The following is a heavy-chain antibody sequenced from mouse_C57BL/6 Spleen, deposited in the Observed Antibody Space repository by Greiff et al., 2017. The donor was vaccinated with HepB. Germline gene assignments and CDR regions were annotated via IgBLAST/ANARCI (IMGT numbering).Heavy chain of an antibody. CDR1: GYTFTSYW. J-gene: IGHJ4*01. D-gene: IGHD2-10*02. V-gene: IGHV1-55*01. CDR2: IYPGSGST. Sequence: QVQLQQPGAELVKPGASVKMSCKASGYTFTSYWITWVKQRPGQGLEWIGDIYPGSGSTNYNEKFKSKATLTVDTSSSTAYMQLSSLTSEDSAVYYCARRGYGNYVEAMDYWGQGTSVTVSS. CDR3: ARRGYGNYVEAMDY.